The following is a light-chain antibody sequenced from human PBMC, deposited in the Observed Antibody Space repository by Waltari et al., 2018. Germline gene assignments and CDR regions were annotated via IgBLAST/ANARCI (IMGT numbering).Light chain of an antibody. Sequence: EIVLTQSPGNLSLSPGERATLSCRASQSVSSSYFAWYQQKPGQAPRLLIYGASSRATGIPDRFSGSGSGTDFTLTISRLEPEDFAVYYCQQYGSSPETFGQGTKLEIK. J-gene: IGKJ2*01. V-gene: IGKV3-20*01. CDR2: GAS. CDR3: QQYGSSPET. CDR1: QSVSSSY.